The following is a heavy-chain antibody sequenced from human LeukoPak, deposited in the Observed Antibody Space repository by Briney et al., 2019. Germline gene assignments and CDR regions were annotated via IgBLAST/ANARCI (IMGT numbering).Heavy chain of an antibody. V-gene: IGHV3-33*08. CDR1: GFTFSSYG. Sequence: PGGSLRLSCAASGFTFSSYGMHWVRQAPGKGLEWVAVISYDGSNKYYADSVKGRFTISRDNSKNTLYLQMNSLRAEDTAVYYCARGTGVLAYWGQGTLVTVSS. J-gene: IGHJ4*02. CDR2: ISYDGSNK. CDR3: ARGTGVLAY. D-gene: IGHD7-27*01.